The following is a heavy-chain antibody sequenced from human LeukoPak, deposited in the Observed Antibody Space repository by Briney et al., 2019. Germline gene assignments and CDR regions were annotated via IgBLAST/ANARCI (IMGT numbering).Heavy chain of an antibody. CDR2: IYYSGST. CDR3: ARQPYYYDSSGPSWGALDY. D-gene: IGHD3-22*01. V-gene: IGHV4-59*08. Sequence: PSETLSLTCTVAGCSISSYYWSWIRQPPGKGLEWIGYIYYSGSTNYNPSLKSRVTISVDTSKNQFSLKLSSVTAADTPVYYCARQPYYYDSSGPSWGALDYWGQGTLVTVSS. CDR1: GCSISSYY. J-gene: IGHJ4*02.